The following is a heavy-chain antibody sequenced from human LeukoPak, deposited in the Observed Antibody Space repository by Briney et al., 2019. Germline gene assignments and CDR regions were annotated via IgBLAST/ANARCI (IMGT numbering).Heavy chain of an antibody. Sequence: GGSLRLSCAASGFTFSSYGMHWVRQAPGKGLEWVAFIRYDGSNKYYADSVKGRFTISRDNSKNTLYLQINSLRAEDTALYYCAKDIYCSSTSCPPPSFDYWGQGTLVTVSS. J-gene: IGHJ4*02. D-gene: IGHD2-2*01. V-gene: IGHV3-30*02. CDR2: IRYDGSNK. CDR3: AKDIYCSSTSCPPPSFDY. CDR1: GFTFSSYG.